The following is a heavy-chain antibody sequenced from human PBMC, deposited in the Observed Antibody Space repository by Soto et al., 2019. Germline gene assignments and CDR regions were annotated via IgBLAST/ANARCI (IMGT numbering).Heavy chain of an antibody. V-gene: IGHV3-23*01. Sequence: EVQLLESGGGLVQPGESLRLSCAASGFTFSSYAMSWVRPAPGKGLEWVSVISGSDDSTYYADSVKGRFPISRDKSQNTLYLQMISMRAEETAVYYCAKRSISSTFDYLGEGTLVTVSS. CDR2: ISGSDDST. CDR1: GFTFSSYA. D-gene: IGHD6-6*01. J-gene: IGHJ4*02. CDR3: AKRSISSTFDY.